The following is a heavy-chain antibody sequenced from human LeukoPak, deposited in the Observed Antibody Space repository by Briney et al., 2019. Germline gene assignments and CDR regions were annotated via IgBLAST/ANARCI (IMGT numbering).Heavy chain of an antibody. CDR2: IWYDGRNK. V-gene: IGHV3-33*01. CDR3: ARGPTSHYDFWSGFREYYYYGMDV. Sequence: GRSLRLSCAASGFTFSSYGMHWVRQAPGKGLEWVAVIWYDGRNKYYADSVKGRFTISRDNSKNTLYLQMNSLRAEDTAVYYCARGPTSHYDFWSGFREYYYYGMDVWGQGTTVTVSS. CDR1: GFTFSSYG. J-gene: IGHJ6*02. D-gene: IGHD3-3*01.